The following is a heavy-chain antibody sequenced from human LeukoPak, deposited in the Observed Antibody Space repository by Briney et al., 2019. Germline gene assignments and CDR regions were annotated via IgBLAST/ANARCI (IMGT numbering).Heavy chain of an antibody. V-gene: IGHV3-23*01. Sequence: GGSLRLSCAASGFTFSSYDMSWVRQAPGKGLEWVSAISGSGGSTYYADSVKGRFTISRDSSKNTLNLQMNSLRAEDTAVYYCAMDPGSGVRGWFDPWGQGALVTVSS. CDR1: GFTFSSYD. CDR3: AMDPGSGVRGWFDP. J-gene: IGHJ5*02. CDR2: ISGSGGST. D-gene: IGHD3-10*01.